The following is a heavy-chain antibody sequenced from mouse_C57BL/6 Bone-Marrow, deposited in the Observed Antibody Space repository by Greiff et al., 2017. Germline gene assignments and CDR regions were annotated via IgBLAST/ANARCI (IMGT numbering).Heavy chain of an antibody. CDR3: ARGDYGSGH. J-gene: IGHJ2*01. CDR1: GYAFSSSW. CDR2: ICPGAGDT. Sequence: VQLQQSGPELVQPGASVKISCTASGYAFSSSWMNWVKQRPGKGLEWIGRICPGAGDTNYNGKFKGKATLTADKSSSTAYMQLSSLTSGDSAVYFCARGDYGSGHWGQGTTLTVSS. D-gene: IGHD1-1*01. V-gene: IGHV1-82*01.